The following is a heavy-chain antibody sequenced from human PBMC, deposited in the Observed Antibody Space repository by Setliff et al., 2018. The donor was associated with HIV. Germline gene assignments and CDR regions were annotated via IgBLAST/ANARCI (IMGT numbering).Heavy chain of an antibody. CDR3: AYSGRQLRGPYFDF. CDR2: IYWTDDK. Sequence: GSGPTLVNPTQTLTLTCTFSGFSLTTSGVGVAWIRQPPGKALEWLATIYWTDDKHYNMSLNTRLTVTKDTSKNRVVFTMTNMDPVDTATYYCAYSGRQLRGPYFDFWGQGTPVTVSS. CDR1: GFSLTTSGVG. D-gene: IGHD1-1*01. V-gene: IGHV2-5*01. J-gene: IGHJ4*02.